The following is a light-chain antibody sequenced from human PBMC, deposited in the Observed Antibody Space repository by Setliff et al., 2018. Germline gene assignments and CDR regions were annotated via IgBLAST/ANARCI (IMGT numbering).Light chain of an antibody. J-gene: IGLJ1*01. V-gene: IGLV2-14*03. Sequence: QSVLTQPASMSGSPGQSITISCTGTSSDIGAYTYVSWYQQHPGKAPKLLISDVSYRPSGVSHRFSGSKSGNTASLTISGLQAEDEADYYCTSYTSTFNYVFGTGTKVTVL. CDR2: DVS. CDR1: SSDIGAYTY. CDR3: TSYTSTFNYV.